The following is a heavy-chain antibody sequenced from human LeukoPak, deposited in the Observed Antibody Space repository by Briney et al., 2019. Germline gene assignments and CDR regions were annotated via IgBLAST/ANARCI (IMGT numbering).Heavy chain of an antibody. CDR2: IRSKASSYAT. Sequence: GGSPKLSCAVSGFTFSGSAMHWVRQASGKGLEWVGRIRSKASSYATAYAASVKGRFSISRDDSKNTAYLQMNSLKTEDTAVYYCTRPPGIAVAGLWGQGTLVTVSS. J-gene: IGHJ4*02. CDR1: GFTFSGSA. D-gene: IGHD6-19*01. CDR3: TRPPGIAVAGL. V-gene: IGHV3-73*01.